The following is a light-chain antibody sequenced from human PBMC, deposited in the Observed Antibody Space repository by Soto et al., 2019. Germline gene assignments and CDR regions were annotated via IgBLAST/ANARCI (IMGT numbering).Light chain of an antibody. Sequence: IQVTQSPSSLSASVGDRVTITCRASQAIRNDLDWYQQKPGKAPKLLVYSASTLQSGVPSRFSGSGSGPDFTLTISSLQPEDSATYFCQQLNSYPQTFGQGTRLEI. CDR3: QQLNSYPQT. V-gene: IGKV1-17*01. CDR2: SAS. J-gene: IGKJ5*01. CDR1: QAIRND.